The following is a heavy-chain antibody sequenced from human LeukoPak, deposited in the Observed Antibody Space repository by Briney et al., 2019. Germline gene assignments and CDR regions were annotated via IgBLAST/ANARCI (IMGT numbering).Heavy chain of an antibody. CDR1: GYTFTSYD. D-gene: IGHD3-16*01. CDR3: ASQVGAVPYYYYGMDV. Sequence: GAPVKVSCKASGYTFTSYDINWVRQATGQGLEWMGWMNPNSGNTGYAQKFQGRVTMTRNTSISTAYMELSSLRSEDTAVYYCASQVGAVPYYYYGMDVWGQGTTVTVSS. J-gene: IGHJ6*02. V-gene: IGHV1-8*01. CDR2: MNPNSGNT.